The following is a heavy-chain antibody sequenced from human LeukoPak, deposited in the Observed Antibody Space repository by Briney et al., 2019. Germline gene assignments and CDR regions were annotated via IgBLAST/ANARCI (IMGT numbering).Heavy chain of an antibody. CDR1: GFTFSNYW. Sequence: PGGSLRLSCVVSGFTFSNYWTFWVRQVPGKGLEWVSQIYNDGATTTYADSVKGRFTISRDNAKNTLFLQMNSLRAEDTAVYFCARHYQLDYWGQGTLVTVSS. J-gene: IGHJ4*02. CDR2: IYNDGATT. D-gene: IGHD1-1*01. CDR3: ARHYQLDY. V-gene: IGHV3-74*01.